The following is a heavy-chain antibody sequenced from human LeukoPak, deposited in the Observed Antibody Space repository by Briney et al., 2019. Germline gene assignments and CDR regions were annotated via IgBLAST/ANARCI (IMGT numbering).Heavy chain of an antibody. CDR2: TYYRSKWYN. J-gene: IGHJ4*02. D-gene: IGHD1-26*01. Sequence: PSQTLSLTCALSGDSVSRNTAGWNWIRQSPSRGLEWLGRTYYRSKWYNDFAPSVRNRITINPDTSKNQFSLNLSSVTAADTAMYYCAKSGGYGLIDYWGQGTLVTVSS. V-gene: IGHV6-1*01. CDR1: GDSVSRNTAG. CDR3: AKSGGYGLIDY.